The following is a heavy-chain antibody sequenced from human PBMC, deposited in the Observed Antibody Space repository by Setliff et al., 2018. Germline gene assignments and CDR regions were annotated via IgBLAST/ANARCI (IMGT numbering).Heavy chain of an antibody. CDR2: INRSGGST. J-gene: IGHJ3*02. CDR1: GYTFTSYY. CDR3: ARGGRPLEGIVVVPLEVAFEI. V-gene: IGHV1-46*01. D-gene: IGHD3-22*01. Sequence: ASVKVSCKASGYTFTSYYMHWVRQAPGQGLEWMGIINRSGGSTSYAQKFQGRVTMTRDTSTSTVCMELSSLRSEDTAVYYCARGGRPLEGIVVVPLEVAFEIWGQGTMVTVSS.